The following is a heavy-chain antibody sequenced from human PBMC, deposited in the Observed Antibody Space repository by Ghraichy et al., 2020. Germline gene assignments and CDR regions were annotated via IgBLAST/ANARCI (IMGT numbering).Heavy chain of an antibody. J-gene: IGHJ6*02. Sequence: LSLTCAASGFTFRNYGMSWVRQTPGKGLEWVSSISSSSDYVYYADSVRGRFTISRDNAKNSLYLEMLSLRAEDTAVYSCARMNDFWSGSYQSKYYYGMDVWGQGTTVTVSS. CDR1: GFTFRNYG. CDR3: ARMNDFWSGSYQSKYYYGMDV. D-gene: IGHD3-3*01. V-gene: IGHV3-21*01. CDR2: ISSSSDYV.